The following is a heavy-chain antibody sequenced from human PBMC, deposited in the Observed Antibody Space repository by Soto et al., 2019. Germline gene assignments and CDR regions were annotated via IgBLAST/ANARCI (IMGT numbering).Heavy chain of an antibody. CDR2: IYSRGST. D-gene: IGHD5-18*01. V-gene: IGHV4-59*12. CDR1: GGSISSYF. J-gene: IGHJ4*02. CDR3: ARAGTAMVHLDY. Sequence: PSETLSLTCTVSGGSISSYFWSWIRQPPGKGLEWIGYIYSRGSTNYNPSLKSRLTISVDTSKNQFSLKLTSVTAADTAVYYCARAGTAMVHLDYWGQGTLVTVS.